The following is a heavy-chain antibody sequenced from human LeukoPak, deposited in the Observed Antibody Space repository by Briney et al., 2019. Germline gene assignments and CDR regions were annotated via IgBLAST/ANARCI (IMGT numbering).Heavy chain of an antibody. Sequence: LETLSLTCTVSGGSISSYYSSWIRQPPGKGLEWIGYIYYSGSTNYNPSLKSRVTISVDTSKNQFSLKLSSVTASDTAVYYCAREGYSYGLFDYWGQGTLVTVSS. CDR2: IYYSGST. V-gene: IGHV4-59*01. J-gene: IGHJ4*02. CDR1: GGSISSYY. CDR3: AREGYSYGLFDY. D-gene: IGHD5-18*01.